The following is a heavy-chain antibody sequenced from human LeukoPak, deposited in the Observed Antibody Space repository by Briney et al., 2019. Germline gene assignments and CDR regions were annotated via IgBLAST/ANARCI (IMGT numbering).Heavy chain of an antibody. J-gene: IGHJ4*02. CDR2: IYSGGST. D-gene: IGHD3-10*01. Sequence: PGGSLRLSCAASGFTVSSNYMSWVRQAPGKGLEWVSDIYSGGSTYYADSVKGRFTISRDNSKNTLYLQMNSLRAEDTAVYYCARDPFYYGSGSSTNAEDYWGQGTLVTVSS. V-gene: IGHV3-66*01. CDR1: GFTVSSNY. CDR3: ARDPFYYGSGSSTNAEDY.